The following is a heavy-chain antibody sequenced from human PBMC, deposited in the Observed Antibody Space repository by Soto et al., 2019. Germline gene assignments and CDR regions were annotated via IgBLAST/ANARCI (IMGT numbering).Heavy chain of an antibody. CDR1: GFTVSDNY. D-gene: IGHD3-10*01. J-gene: IGHJ4*01. CDR2: IYSGGDT. V-gene: IGHV3-53*04. Sequence: EVQLVESGGGLVQPGGSLRLSCAASGFTVSDNYLTWVRQAPGKGLEWVSIIYSGGDTYYADSVKGRFSISRHNSENTLDRQMDSRRAEDTAVYYCARAANYGAYYFDSWGHGTLVTVSS. CDR3: ARAANYGAYYFDS.